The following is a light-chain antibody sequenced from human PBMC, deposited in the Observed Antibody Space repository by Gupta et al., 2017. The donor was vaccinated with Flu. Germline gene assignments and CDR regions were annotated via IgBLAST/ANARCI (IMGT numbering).Light chain of an antibody. CDR3: QHRRDWPT. CDR2: DAS. CDR1: QSIRSF. Sequence: EIVLTQSPATLSLSPGERATLSCRASQSIRSFLAWYQQKPGQAPRLLIYDASNRATGIPARFSGSGSGXDFTLSXSSLEPEDFAVYYCQHRRDWPTFGXGTKVEI. V-gene: IGKV3-11*01. J-gene: IGKJ4*01.